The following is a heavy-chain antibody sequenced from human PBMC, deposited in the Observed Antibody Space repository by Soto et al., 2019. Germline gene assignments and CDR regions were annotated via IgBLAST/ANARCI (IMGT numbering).Heavy chain of an antibody. CDR1: GGTFISYT. Sequence: ASVKVSCKASGGTFISYTISWVRQAPGQGLEWMGRIIPILGIANYAQKFQGRVTITADKSTSTAYMELSSLRSEDTAVYYCAREDTAMALFDYWGQGTLVTVSS. CDR3: AREDTAMALFDY. CDR2: IIPILGIA. J-gene: IGHJ4*02. V-gene: IGHV1-69*04. D-gene: IGHD5-18*01.